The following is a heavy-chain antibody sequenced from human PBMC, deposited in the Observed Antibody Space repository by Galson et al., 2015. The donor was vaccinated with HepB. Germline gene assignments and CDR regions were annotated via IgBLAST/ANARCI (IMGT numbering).Heavy chain of an antibody. D-gene: IGHD3-10*01. CDR1: GFTFSSYA. V-gene: IGHV3-23*01. CDR2: ISGRGGST. J-gene: IGHJ4*02. CDR3: AKDRNVGSGSGSYSY. Sequence: SLRLSCAASGFTFSSYAMSWVRQAPGKGLEWVSAISGRGGSTYYADSVKGRFTISRDNSKNTLYLQMNSLRAEDTAVYYCAKDRNVGSGSGSYSYWGQGTLVTVSS.